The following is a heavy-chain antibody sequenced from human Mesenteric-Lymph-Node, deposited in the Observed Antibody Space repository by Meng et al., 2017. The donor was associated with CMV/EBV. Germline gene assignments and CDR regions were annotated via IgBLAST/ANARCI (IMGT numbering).Heavy chain of an antibody. J-gene: IGHJ4*02. CDR2: IIPVFDTA. D-gene: IGHD4-11*01. CDR1: GGTFSSYA. Sequence: SVKVSCKASGGTFSSYAISWVRQAPGQGLEWVGGIIPVFDTANYAQKFQDRVTITADKSTSTAYMELSSLRSEDTAVYYCARPNTYSNSMGFDYWGQGTLVTVSS. V-gene: IGHV1-69*06. CDR3: ARPNTYSNSMGFDY.